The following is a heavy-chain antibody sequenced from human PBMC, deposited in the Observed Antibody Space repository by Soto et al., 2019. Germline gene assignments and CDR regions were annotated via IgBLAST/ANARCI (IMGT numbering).Heavy chain of an antibody. Sequence: SETLSLTCTVSGGSITTYQWSWIRQPPGKGLEWIGGYSGFTNYNPSLERRATISVDHSKNQFFLTLRSVTAADTAVYYCARDYGDYSFFFAYWGQGALVTVSS. J-gene: IGHJ4*02. D-gene: IGHD4-17*01. CDR2: YSGFT. V-gene: IGHV4-59*01. CDR1: GGSITTYQ. CDR3: ARDYGDYSFFFAY.